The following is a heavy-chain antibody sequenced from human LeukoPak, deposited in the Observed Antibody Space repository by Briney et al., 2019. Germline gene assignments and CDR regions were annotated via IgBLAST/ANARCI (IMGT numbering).Heavy chain of an antibody. CDR3: VKGADIDYNFEDSFYFES. J-gene: IGHJ4*02. Sequence: PGGSLRLSCAVSGFTMKNFGMHWVRQAPGKGLEWVAVIWYDGSQRHYMDSVRGRFTISRENTMNTLSLEMNGLRVEDTAVYYCVKGADIDYNFEDSFYFESWGQGALVIVSS. D-gene: IGHD5-24*01. CDR1: GFTMKNFG. V-gene: IGHV3-33*03. CDR2: IWYDGSQR.